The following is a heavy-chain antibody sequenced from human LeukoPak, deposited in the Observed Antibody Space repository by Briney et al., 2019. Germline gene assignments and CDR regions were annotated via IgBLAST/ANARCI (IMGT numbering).Heavy chain of an antibody. D-gene: IGHD3-10*01. Sequence: PSETLSLTCTVSGGSISSYYWSWIRQPPGKGLEWIGYIYYSGSTNYNPSLKSRVTISVDTPKNQFSLKLKSVTAADTAVYYCAREVITMVRGVDYWGQGILVTVSS. CDR1: GGSISSYY. V-gene: IGHV4-59*01. J-gene: IGHJ4*02. CDR3: AREVITMVRGVDY. CDR2: IYYSGST.